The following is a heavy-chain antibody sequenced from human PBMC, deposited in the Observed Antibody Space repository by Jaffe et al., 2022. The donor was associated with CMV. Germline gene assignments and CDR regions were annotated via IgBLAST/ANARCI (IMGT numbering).Heavy chain of an antibody. D-gene: IGHD3-22*01. V-gene: IGHV5-51*01. CDR3: ARLESEVVVATDAFDI. CDR1: GYSFTSYW. J-gene: IGHJ3*02. Sequence: EVQLVQSGAEVKKPGESLKISCKGSGYSFTSYWIGWVRQMPGKGLEWMGIIYPGDSDTRYSPSFQGQVTISADKSISTAYLQWSSLKASDTAMYYCARLESEVVVATDAFDIWGQGTMVTVSS. CDR2: IYPGDSDT.